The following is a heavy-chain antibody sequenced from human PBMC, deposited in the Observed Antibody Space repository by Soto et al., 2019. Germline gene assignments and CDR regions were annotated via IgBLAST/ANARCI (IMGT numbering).Heavy chain of an antibody. V-gene: IGHV3-74*01. CDR2: VNYDGSDT. Sequence: AGGSLRLSCAASGFTSSNYVMHWVRQAPGKGLVWVSRVNYDGSDTRYADSVKGRFTVSRDNAKNTLYLQMNSLRAEDTAVYYCARDLDWLLYDYWGQGTLVTVSS. CDR1: GFTSSNYV. CDR3: ARDLDWLLYDY. J-gene: IGHJ4*02. D-gene: IGHD3-3*01.